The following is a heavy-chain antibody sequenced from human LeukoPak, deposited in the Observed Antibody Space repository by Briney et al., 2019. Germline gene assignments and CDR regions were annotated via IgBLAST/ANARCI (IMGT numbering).Heavy chain of an antibody. D-gene: IGHD2-2*01. Sequence: GASVKVSCKASGYTLTSYGISWVRQAPGQGLEWMGWISAYNGNTRYAQKLQGRVTMTTDSSTSTACMELRSLRSDDTAVYYCARGPIIDIVVIPAAADYYHMDVWGKGTTVTVSS. CDR3: ARGPIIDIVVIPAAADYYHMDV. CDR2: ISAYNGNT. J-gene: IGHJ6*03. CDR1: GYTLTSYG. V-gene: IGHV1-18*01.